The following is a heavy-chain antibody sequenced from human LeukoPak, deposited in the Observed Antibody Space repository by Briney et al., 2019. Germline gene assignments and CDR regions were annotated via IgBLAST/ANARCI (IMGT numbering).Heavy chain of an antibody. D-gene: IGHD6-13*01. Sequence: ASVKVSCKASGYTFTSYGISCVRQAPGRGLEWGGWISAYKGNTNYAQKLQGRVTMTTDTSTSTAYMELRSLRSEDTAVYYCARVRGSSSWYDAFDIWGQRTMVTVSS. V-gene: IGHV1-18*01. J-gene: IGHJ3*02. CDR3: ARVRGSSSWYDAFDI. CDR2: ISAYKGNT. CDR1: GYTFTSYG.